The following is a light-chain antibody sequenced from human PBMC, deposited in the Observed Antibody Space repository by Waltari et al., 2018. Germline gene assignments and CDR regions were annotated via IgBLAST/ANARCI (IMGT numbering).Light chain of an antibody. J-gene: IGKJ4*01. Sequence: EIVLTQSPATLSLSPGERAILSCRASQSVSSYLTWYQQKPGKAPRLLIYDASNRATGTPARFSGSGSGTDFTLTISSLEPEDFAVYYCQQRINWPLTFGGGTNVEIK. CDR1: QSVSSY. V-gene: IGKV3-11*01. CDR2: DAS. CDR3: QQRINWPLT.